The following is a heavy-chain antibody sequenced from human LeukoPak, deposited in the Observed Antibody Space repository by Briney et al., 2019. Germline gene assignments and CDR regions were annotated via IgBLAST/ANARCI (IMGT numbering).Heavy chain of an antibody. J-gene: IGHJ3*02. Sequence: GGSLRLSCVVSGFTFNNYVMSWVRQAPGKGLEWVSSISASGGTTYYADSVKGRFTISRDNSKNTLYLQMNSLRAEDTALYYCATGYSYAPDAFDIWGQGTMVTVSS. CDR1: GFTFNNYV. V-gene: IGHV3-23*01. CDR3: ATGYSYAPDAFDI. CDR2: ISASGGTT. D-gene: IGHD5-18*01.